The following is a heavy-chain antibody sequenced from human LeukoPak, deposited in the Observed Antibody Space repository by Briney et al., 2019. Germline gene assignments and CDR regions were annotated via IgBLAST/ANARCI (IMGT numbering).Heavy chain of an antibody. CDR2: ISSSSSYI. J-gene: IGHJ6*04. Sequence: GGSLRLSCAASGFTFSSYSMNWVRQAPGKGLEWVSSISSSSSYIYYADSVKGRFTISRGNAKNSLYLQMNSLRAGDTAVYYCAELGITMIGGVWGKGTTVTISS. CDR1: GFTFSSYS. V-gene: IGHV3-21*01. CDR3: AELGITMIGGV. D-gene: IGHD3-10*02.